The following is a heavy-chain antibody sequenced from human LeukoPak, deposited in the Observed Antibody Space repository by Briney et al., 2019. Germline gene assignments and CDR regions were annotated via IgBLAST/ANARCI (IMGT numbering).Heavy chain of an antibody. CDR2: INPSGGST. CDR3: AREAKRYCTNGVCYNGSWFDP. D-gene: IGHD2-8*01. V-gene: IGHV1-46*01. Sequence: ASVKVSCKASGYTFTSYYMHWVRQAPGQGLEWMGIINPSGGSTSYAQKFQGRVTMTRDTSTSTVYMELSSLRSEDTAVYYCAREAKRYCTNGVCYNGSWFDPWGQGTLVTVSS. J-gene: IGHJ5*02. CDR1: GYTFTSYY.